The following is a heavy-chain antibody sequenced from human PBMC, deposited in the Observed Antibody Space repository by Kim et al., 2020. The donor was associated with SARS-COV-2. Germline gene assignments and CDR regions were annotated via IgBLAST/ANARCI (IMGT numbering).Heavy chain of an antibody. V-gene: IGHV1-69*04. CDR2: IIPILV. D-gene: IGHD1-26*01. Sequence: SVKVSCKASGGTFSSYGISWVRQAPGQGLEWMGRIIPILVNYAQKFQGRVTITADKSTSTAYMELSSLRSEDTAVYYCARTLPSGSYYEKGFDYWGQGTLVTVSS. J-gene: IGHJ4*02. CDR3: ARTLPSGSYYEKGFDY. CDR1: GGTFSSYG.